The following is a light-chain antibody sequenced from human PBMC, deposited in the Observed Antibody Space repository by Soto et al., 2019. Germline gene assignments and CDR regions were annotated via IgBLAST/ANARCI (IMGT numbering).Light chain of an antibody. J-gene: IGKJ3*01. CDR3: QQYDNWPFT. CDR2: GAS. Sequence: EVVMTQSPATLSVSPGEGATLSCRASQSVSSKIAWYQQKPGQAPRLLIYGASTRATGIPARFSGSESGTEFALTISSLQSEDFAVYYCQQYDNWPFTFGPGTKVDIK. CDR1: QSVSSK. V-gene: IGKV3-15*01.